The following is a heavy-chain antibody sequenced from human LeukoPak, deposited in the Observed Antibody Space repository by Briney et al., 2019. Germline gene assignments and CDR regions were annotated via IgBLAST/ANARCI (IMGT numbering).Heavy chain of an antibody. V-gene: IGHV3-33*01. CDR2: IWYDGSNK. CDR3: ARELYCSGGSCYSGGYYFDY. Sequence: GGSLRLSCAASGFTFSSYGMPWVRQAPGKGLEWVAVIWYDGSNKYYADSVKGRFTISRDNSKNTLYLQMNSLRAEDTAVYYCARELYCSGGSCYSGGYYFDYWGQGTLVTVSS. CDR1: GFTFSSYG. D-gene: IGHD2-15*01. J-gene: IGHJ4*02.